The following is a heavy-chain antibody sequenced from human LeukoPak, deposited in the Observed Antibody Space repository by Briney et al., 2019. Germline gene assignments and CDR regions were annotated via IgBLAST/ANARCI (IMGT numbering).Heavy chain of an antibody. CDR1: GGSISSYY. Sequence: PSETLSLTCTVSGGSISSYYWSWIRQPPGKGLEWIGYIYYSGSTNYNPSLKSRVTISVDTSKNQFSLKLSSVTAADTAVYYCASGRLGWELWYFDLWGRGTLVTVSS. V-gene: IGHV4-59*08. J-gene: IGHJ2*01. CDR2: IYYSGST. CDR3: ASGRLGWELWYFDL. D-gene: IGHD3-10*01.